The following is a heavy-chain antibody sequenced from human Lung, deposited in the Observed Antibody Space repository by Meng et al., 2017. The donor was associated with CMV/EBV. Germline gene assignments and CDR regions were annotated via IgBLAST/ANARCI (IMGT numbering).Heavy chain of an antibody. V-gene: IGHV3-15*01. Sequence: GESLKISCGASGFIFSSAWMSWVRQAPGKGLEWVGRIRSKTNGETTDYAAPVKGRLTISRDDSRSTLYLQMNSLKTEDTAVYYCTTDAYGVVVPFDYWGQGXLVTVSS. CDR3: TTDAYGVVVPFDY. J-gene: IGHJ4*02. D-gene: IGHD3-3*01. CDR2: IRSKTNGETT. CDR1: GFIFSSAW.